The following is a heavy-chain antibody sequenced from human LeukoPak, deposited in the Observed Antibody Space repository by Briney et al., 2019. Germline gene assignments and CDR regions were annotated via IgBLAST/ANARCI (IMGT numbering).Heavy chain of an antibody. V-gene: IGHV3-30*03. Sequence: GRSLRLSCAASGFTFSSYGMHWVRQAPGKGLEWVAVTSYDGSNIYYADSVKGRFTISRDNSKNTLFLQMNSLRPEDTAVYFCARASPGGGYSYGHTSYYFDYWGQGTLVTVSS. CDR3: ARASPGGGYSYGHTSYYFDY. CDR1: GFTFSSYG. CDR2: TSYDGSNI. J-gene: IGHJ4*02. D-gene: IGHD5-18*01.